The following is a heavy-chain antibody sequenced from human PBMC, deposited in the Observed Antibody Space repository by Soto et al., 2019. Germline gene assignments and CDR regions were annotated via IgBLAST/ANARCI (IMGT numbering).Heavy chain of an antibody. CDR2: IYHSGST. Sequence: SETLSLTCTVSGGSISDGDYYWSWVRQPPGKGLEWIGEIYHSGSTNYNPSLKSRVTISVDKSKNQFSLKLSSVTAADTAVYYCASTRRVAAESYYYYYGMDVWGQGTTVTVSS. V-gene: IGHV4-4*02. CDR3: ASTRRVAAESYYYYYGMDV. J-gene: IGHJ6*02. CDR1: GGSISDGDYY. D-gene: IGHD6-13*01.